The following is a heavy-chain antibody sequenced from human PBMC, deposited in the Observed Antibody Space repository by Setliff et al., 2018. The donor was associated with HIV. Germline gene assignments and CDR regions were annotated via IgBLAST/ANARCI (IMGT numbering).Heavy chain of an antibody. CDR3: ARGIKWLDP. CDR2: IIPIFGTT. Sequence: GASVKVSCKASGGTFSTHSISWVRQAPGQGLEWMGGIIPIFGTTNYARKFQGRVTMTADESTSTAYMELSSLRSEDTAVYYCARGIKWLDPWGQGTLVTSPQ. J-gene: IGHJ5*02. V-gene: IGHV1-69*13. CDR1: GGTFSTHS.